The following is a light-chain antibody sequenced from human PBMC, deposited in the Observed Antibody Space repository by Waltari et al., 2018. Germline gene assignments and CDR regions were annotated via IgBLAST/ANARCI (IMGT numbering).Light chain of an antibody. CDR3: CSYAGSGTLDVV. CDR2: EVT. V-gene: IGLV2-23*02. CDR1: SSDFGSYNL. J-gene: IGLJ2*01. Sequence: QSALTQPASVSGSPGQSITISCTGASSDFGSYNLVSWYQQHTGKAPKVMIYEVTKRPSGVSDRFSGSRSGNTASLTISGLQPEDEADYYCCSYAGSGTLDVVFGGGTKLTVL.